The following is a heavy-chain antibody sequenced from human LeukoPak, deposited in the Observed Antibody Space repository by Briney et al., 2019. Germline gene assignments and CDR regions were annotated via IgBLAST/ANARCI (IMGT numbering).Heavy chain of an antibody. CDR2: ISGSGGST. CDR3: AKGVSYGDHPHYFDY. D-gene: IGHD4-17*01. V-gene: IGHV3-23*01. CDR1: GFTFSSYA. Sequence: GGSLRLSCAASGFTFSSYAMSWVRQAPGKGLEWVSAISGSGGSTYYADSVKGRFTISRDNSKNTLYLQMNSLRAEDTAVYYCAKGVSYGDHPHYFDYWGQGTLVTVSS. J-gene: IGHJ4*02.